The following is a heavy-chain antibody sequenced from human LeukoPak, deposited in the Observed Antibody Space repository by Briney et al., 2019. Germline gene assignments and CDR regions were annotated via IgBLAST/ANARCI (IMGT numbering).Heavy chain of an antibody. CDR2: ISSDGRNK. D-gene: IGHD3-22*01. CDR1: GFTFSSYG. CDR3: ARPGDYYDSRVDFDY. V-gene: IGHV3-30*03. J-gene: IGHJ4*02. Sequence: GGSLRLSCAASGFTFSSYGMHWVRQAPGKGLEWVAVISSDGRNKYYADSVKGRFTISRDNSKNTLYLQMNSLRAEDTALYYCARPGDYYDSRVDFDYWGQGTLVTVSS.